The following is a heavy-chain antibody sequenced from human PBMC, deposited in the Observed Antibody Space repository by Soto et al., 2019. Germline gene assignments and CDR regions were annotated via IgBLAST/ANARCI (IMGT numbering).Heavy chain of an antibody. J-gene: IGHJ4*02. CDR3: ARDRPFNY. D-gene: IGHD3-16*01. CDR2: TYYRSTWYY. CDR1: GDSVSSNSFA. Sequence: PSQTLSLTCAISGDSVSSNSFAWNWIRQSPSRGLEWLGRTYYRSTWYYEYAVSVKSRITIKPDTSKNQFSLQLDSVTPEDTAVYYCARDRPFNYWGQGTLVTVSS. V-gene: IGHV6-1*01.